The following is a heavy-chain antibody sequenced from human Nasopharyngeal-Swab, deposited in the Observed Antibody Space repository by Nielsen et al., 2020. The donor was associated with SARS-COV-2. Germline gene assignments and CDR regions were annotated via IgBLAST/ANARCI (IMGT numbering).Heavy chain of an antibody. CDR2: NSSSSSTL. Sequence: GESLKISCAASGFTFSSYSMNWVRQAPGKGLEWVSYNSSSSSTLYNADSVKGRFTISRDNAKNALYLQMNSLRDEDTAVYYCARDRYWNDGAFDIWGQGTMVTVSS. V-gene: IGHV3-48*02. J-gene: IGHJ3*02. CDR3: ARDRYWNDGAFDI. CDR1: GFTFSSYS. D-gene: IGHD1-1*01.